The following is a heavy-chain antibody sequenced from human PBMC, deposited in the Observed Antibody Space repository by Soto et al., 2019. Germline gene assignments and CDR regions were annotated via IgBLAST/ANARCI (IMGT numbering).Heavy chain of an antibody. J-gene: IGHJ6*02. V-gene: IGHV3-30*18. Sequence: QVQLVESGGGVVQPGRSLRLSCAASGFTFSIDGMHWVRQAPGKGLEWVAVISYDGSKRYYADTVKGRFTISRDNSKNTLYLQMNSLRAEDTAVYYCAKDRRPNYYYGMDVWGQGTTVTVSS. CDR2: ISYDGSKR. CDR3: AKDRRPNYYYGMDV. D-gene: IGHD6-25*01. CDR1: GFTFSIDG.